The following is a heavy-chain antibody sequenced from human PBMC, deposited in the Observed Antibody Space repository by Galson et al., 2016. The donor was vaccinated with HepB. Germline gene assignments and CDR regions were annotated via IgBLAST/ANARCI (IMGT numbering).Heavy chain of an antibody. CDR3: ARARACKSTSCFPNPFDS. D-gene: IGHD2-2*01. J-gene: IGHJ4*02. V-gene: IGHV4-34*01. CDR1: AGSFSGHY. CDR2: INHTGNT. Sequence: ETLSLTCSVSAGSFSGHYWSWIRQSPGKGLEWIGEINHTGNTNYNPSLNSRVSISVDTSKMQFSLTLTSVTAADTAIYYCARARACKSTSCFPNPFDSWGQGTLVTVSS.